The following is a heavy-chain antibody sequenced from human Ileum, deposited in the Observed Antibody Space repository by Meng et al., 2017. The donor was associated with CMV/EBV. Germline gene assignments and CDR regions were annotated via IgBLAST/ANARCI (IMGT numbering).Heavy chain of an antibody. J-gene: IGHJ5*02. CDR2: IFFSGNT. D-gene: IGHD6-13*01. Sequence: QGPRQESGPGLGKPSQTLSLICTVSGASISSGDYDWSWIRQPPGKGLEWIGYIFFSGNTYYNPSLNNRVIISIDTPRNQFSLKVDSVTAADTAVYYCARFRIAALGNLFDPWGHRTLVTVSS. V-gene: IGHV4-30-4*08. CDR3: ARFRIAALGNLFDP. CDR1: GASISSGDYD.